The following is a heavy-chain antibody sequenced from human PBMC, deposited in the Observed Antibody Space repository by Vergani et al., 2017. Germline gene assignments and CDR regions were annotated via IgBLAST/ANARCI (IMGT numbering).Heavy chain of an antibody. V-gene: IGHV1-69*06. CDR3: ARESRLRNHKLMGY. J-gene: IGHJ4*02. CDR2: IIPIFGTA. D-gene: IGHD5-12*01. Sequence: QVQLVQSGAEVKKPGSSVKVSCKASGGTFSSYAISWVRQAPGQGLEWMGGIIPIFGTANYAQKFQGRVTMTRNTSISTAYMELSSLRSEDTAVYYCARESRLRNHKLMGYWGQGTLVTVSS. CDR1: GGTFSSYA.